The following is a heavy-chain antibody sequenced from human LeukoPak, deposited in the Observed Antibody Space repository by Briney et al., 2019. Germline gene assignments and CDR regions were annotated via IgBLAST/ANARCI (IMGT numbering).Heavy chain of an antibody. CDR1: GGSISSYY. CDR2: ISYSGST. Sequence: PSETLSLTCTVSGGSISSYYWSWIRQPPGKGLEWIGYISYSGSTNYNPSLKSRVTISVDTSENQFSLRLNSVTAADTAVYYCARQWFSADYGAFDNWGQGNLVTVSS. D-gene: IGHD4-17*01. CDR3: ARQWFSADYGAFDN. J-gene: IGHJ4*02. V-gene: IGHV4-59*08.